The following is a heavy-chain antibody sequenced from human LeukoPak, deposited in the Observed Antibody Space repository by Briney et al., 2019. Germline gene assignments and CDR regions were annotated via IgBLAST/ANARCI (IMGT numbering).Heavy chain of an antibody. J-gene: IGHJ4*02. CDR1: GYSISSNYY. V-gene: IGHV4-38-2*02. CDR3: AREHFDY. CDR2: FYHSGNT. Sequence: SETLSLTCAVSGYSISSNYYWGWIRPPPGKGLEWIGCFYHSGNTYYNPSLKSRITISVDTSKNQFSLKLGSVTAADTAVYYCAREHFDYWGQGALVTVSS.